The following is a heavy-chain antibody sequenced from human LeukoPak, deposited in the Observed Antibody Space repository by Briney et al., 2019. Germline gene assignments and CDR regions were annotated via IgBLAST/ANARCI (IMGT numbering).Heavy chain of an antibody. J-gene: IGHJ4*02. CDR3: TTDLSSSWQY. Sequence: GGSLRLSCAASGFTFSSYGMHWVRQAPGKGLEWVAVIWYDGSNKCYADSVKGRFTISRDNSKNTLYLQMNSLKTEDTAVYYCTTDLSSSWQYWGQGTLVTVSS. V-gene: IGHV3-33*01. CDR2: IWYDGSNK. D-gene: IGHD6-13*01. CDR1: GFTFSSYG.